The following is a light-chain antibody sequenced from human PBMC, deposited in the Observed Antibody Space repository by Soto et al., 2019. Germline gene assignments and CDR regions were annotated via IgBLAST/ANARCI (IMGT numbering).Light chain of an antibody. CDR3: QQSYSTPPWT. Sequence: DIQMTQSPSSLSASVGDRVTITCRASQSIVTYLNWYLQKPGKAPKLLIYAASNLQSGVPSRFSGSGSGTDFTLTISSLQPEDFETYFCQQSYSTPPWTFGQVTKVEIK. CDR1: QSIVTY. CDR2: AAS. V-gene: IGKV1-39*01. J-gene: IGKJ1*01.